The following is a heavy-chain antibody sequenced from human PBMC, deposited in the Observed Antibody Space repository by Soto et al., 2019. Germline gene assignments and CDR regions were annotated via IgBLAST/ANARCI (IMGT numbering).Heavy chain of an antibody. J-gene: IGHJ5*02. Sequence: GGSLRLSCAASGFTFSSYGMHWVRQAPGKGLEWVAVISYDGSNKYYADSVKGRFTISRDNSKNTLYLQMNSLRAEDTAVYFCAPGNVFYYDTSDYHNWFDPWGQGTLVTVSS. V-gene: IGHV3-30*03. CDR1: GFTFSSYG. CDR3: APGNVFYYDTSDYHNWFDP. D-gene: IGHD3-22*01. CDR2: ISYDGSNK.